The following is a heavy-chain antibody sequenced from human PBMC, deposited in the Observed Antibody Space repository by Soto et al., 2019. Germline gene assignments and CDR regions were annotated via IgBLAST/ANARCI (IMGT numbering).Heavy chain of an antibody. J-gene: IGHJ4*02. D-gene: IGHD6-19*01. CDR3: ARLYSSGWYVDYFDY. CDR2: ITCDGSSK. CDR1: GFTFSSYG. V-gene: IGHV3-30*03. Sequence: PGGSLRISCAASGFTFSSYGMHWVRQAPGKGLEWVSGITCDGSSKSYADSVKGRFTISRDNAKNTLYLQMNSLRAEDAAVYYCARLYSSGWYVDYFDYWGQGTLVTVSS.